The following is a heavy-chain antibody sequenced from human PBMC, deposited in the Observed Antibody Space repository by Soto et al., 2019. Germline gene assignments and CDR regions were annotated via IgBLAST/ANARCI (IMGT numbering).Heavy chain of an antibody. Sequence: QVQLQESGPGLVKPSQTLSLTCTVSGGSISSGDYYWSWIRQPPGKGLEWIGYIYYSGSTYYNPSLKSRVTISVDTSKNQFSLKLSSVTAADTAVYYCARDGGFGAGQEYYYGMDVWGQGTTVTVSS. CDR2: IYYSGST. V-gene: IGHV4-30-4*01. CDR3: ARDGGFGAGQEYYYGMDV. J-gene: IGHJ6*02. CDR1: GGSISSGDYY. D-gene: IGHD3-10*01.